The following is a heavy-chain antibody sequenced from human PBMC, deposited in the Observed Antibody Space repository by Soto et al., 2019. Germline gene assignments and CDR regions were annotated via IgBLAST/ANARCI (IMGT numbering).Heavy chain of an antibody. J-gene: IGHJ4*02. CDR3: ARHVNLPLAGTGLDS. CDR1: HVSISGAY. D-gene: IGHD6-19*01. Sequence: SETLTLTCTVSHVSISGAYWSWLRQPPGKGLEWIGYIYNIGSTNYNPSPRSRVTMSLDTSHEQFSLKFSSVTATDTAVYYCARHVNLPLAGTGLDSWGRGTLVTVS. CDR2: IYNIGST. V-gene: IGHV4-59*08.